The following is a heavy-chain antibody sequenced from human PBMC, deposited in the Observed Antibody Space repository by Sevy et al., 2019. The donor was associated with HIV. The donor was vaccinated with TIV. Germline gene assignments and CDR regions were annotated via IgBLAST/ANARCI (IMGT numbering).Heavy chain of an antibody. J-gene: IGHJ4*02. CDR1: GFTFSSYA. V-gene: IGHV3-30-3*01. CDR3: ARGPYSSGPIPYYFDY. D-gene: IGHD6-19*01. CDR2: ISYDGSNK. Sequence: GGSLRLSCAASGFTFSSYAMHWVRQAPGKGLEWVAVISYDGSNKYYADSVKGRFTISRDNSKNTLYLRMNSLRAEDTAVYYCARGPYSSGPIPYYFDYWGQGTLVTVSS.